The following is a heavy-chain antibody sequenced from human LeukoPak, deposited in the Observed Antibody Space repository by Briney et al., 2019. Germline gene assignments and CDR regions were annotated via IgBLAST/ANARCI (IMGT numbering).Heavy chain of an antibody. D-gene: IGHD2-2*01. V-gene: IGHV4-4*07. CDR1: GGSNSSYY. J-gene: IGHJ6*02. CDR3: AREACSSTSCQIFHYYYYYYGMDV. CDR2: IYTSGST. Sequence: PSETLSLTCTVSGGSNSSYYWSWIRQPAGKGLEWIGRIYTSGSTNYNPSLKSRVTMSVDTSKNQFSLKLSSVTAADTAVYYCAREACSSTSCQIFHYYYYYYGMDVWGQGTTVTVSS.